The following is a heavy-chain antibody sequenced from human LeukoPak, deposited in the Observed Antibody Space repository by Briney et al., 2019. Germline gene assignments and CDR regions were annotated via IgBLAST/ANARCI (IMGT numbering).Heavy chain of an antibody. J-gene: IGHJ4*02. CDR2: IYPGDSDT. Sequence: GESLKISCQGSGYSFTSYWIGWVRQMPGKGLEWMGIIYPGDSDTRYSPSFQGQVTISADKSISTAYLQWSSLKASDTAMYYCARLGFSGDGYNSPLDYWGQGTLVTVSS. V-gene: IGHV5-51*01. CDR1: GYSFTSYW. CDR3: ARLGFSGDGYNSPLDY. D-gene: IGHD5-24*01.